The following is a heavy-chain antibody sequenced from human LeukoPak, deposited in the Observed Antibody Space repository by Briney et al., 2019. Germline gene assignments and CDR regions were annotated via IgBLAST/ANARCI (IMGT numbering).Heavy chain of an antibody. CDR2: INPSGGST. Sequence: ASVKVSCKASGYTFTSYYMHWVRQAPGQGLEWMGIINPSGGSTSYAQKFQGRVTMTTDTSTSTAYMELRSLRSDDTAVYYCARGSKQQLVQAFDIWGQGTMVTVSS. CDR1: GYTFTSYY. CDR3: ARGSKQQLVQAFDI. V-gene: IGHV1-46*01. J-gene: IGHJ3*02. D-gene: IGHD6-13*01.